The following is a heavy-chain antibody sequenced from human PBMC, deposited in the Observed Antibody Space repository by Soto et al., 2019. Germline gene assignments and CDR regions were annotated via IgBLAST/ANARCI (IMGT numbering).Heavy chain of an antibody. J-gene: IGHJ5*02. V-gene: IGHV3-48*02. CDR2: ISSSSSTI. CDR1: GFTFSSYS. D-gene: IGHD6-13*01. CDR3: ARDPVKQQLVRPSRWFDP. Sequence: GGSLRLSCAASGFTFSSYSMNWVRQAPGKGLEWVSYISSSSSTIYYADSVKGRFTISRDNAKNSLYLQTNSLRDEDTAVYYCARDPVKQQLVRPSRWFDPWGQGTLVTVSS.